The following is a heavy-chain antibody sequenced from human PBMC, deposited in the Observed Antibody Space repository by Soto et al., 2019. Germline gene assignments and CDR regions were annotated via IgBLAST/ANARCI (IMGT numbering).Heavy chain of an antibody. J-gene: IGHJ5*02. V-gene: IGHV4-34*01. Sequence: SQTLSLTCAVYGGSFSGYYWSWIRQPPGKGLEWIGEINHSGSTNYNPSLKSRVTISVDTSKNQFSLKLSSVTAADTAVYYCARDIRYSSSWYVNNWFDPWGQGTLVTVSS. D-gene: IGHD6-13*01. CDR1: GGSFSGYY. CDR2: INHSGST. CDR3: ARDIRYSSSWYVNNWFDP.